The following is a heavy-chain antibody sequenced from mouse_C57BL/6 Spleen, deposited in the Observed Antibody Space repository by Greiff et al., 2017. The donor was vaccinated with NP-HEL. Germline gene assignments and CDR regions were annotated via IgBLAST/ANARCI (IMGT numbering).Heavy chain of an antibody. J-gene: IGHJ1*03. V-gene: IGHV1-69*01. CDR3: ARGHYYGSSHRYFDV. D-gene: IGHD1-1*01. CDR2: IDPSDSYT. Sequence: VQLQQPGAELVMPGASVKLSCKASGYTFTSYWMHWVKQRPGQGLEWIGEIDPSDSYTNYNQKFKGKSTLTVDKSSSTAYMQLSSLTSEDSAVYYCARGHYYGSSHRYFDVWGTGTTVTVSS. CDR1: GYTFTSYW.